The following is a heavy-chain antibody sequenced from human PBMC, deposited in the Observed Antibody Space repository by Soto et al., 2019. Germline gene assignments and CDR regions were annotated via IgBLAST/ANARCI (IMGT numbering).Heavy chain of an antibody. Sequence: SETLSLACTVSVGSIISGDYYWSWIRQPPGKGLEWIGYIYYSGSTYYNPSLKSRVTISVDTSKNQFSLKLSSVTAADTAVYYCARGTLYGYDYWGQGTLVTV. CDR3: ARGTLYGYDY. CDR2: IYYSGST. D-gene: IGHD5-18*01. V-gene: IGHV4-30-4*01. CDR1: VGSIISGDYY. J-gene: IGHJ4*02.